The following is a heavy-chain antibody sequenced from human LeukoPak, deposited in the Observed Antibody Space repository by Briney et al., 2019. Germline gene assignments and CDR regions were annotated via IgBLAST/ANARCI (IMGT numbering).Heavy chain of an antibody. Sequence: PGGSLRLSCAASGFTFSSYEMNWVRQAPGKGLEWVSYISSSGSTIYYADSVKGRFTISRDNAKNSLYLQMNSLRAEDTAVYYCARSPPRSFGMVYAAISSAFEWGQGTLVTVSS. V-gene: IGHV3-48*03. J-gene: IGHJ4*02. CDR1: GFTFSSYE. D-gene: IGHD2-8*01. CDR3: ARSPPRSFGMVYAAISSAFE. CDR2: ISSSGSTI.